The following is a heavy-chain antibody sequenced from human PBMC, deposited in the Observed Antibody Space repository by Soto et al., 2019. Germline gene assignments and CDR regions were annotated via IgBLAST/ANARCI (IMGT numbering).Heavy chain of an antibody. CDR2: ISGSGGST. V-gene: IGHV3-23*01. Sequence: GGSLRLSCAASGFTFSSYAMSWVRQAPGKGLEWVSAISGSGGSTYYADSVKGRFTISRDNSKNTLYLQMNSLRAEDTAVYYSAKARYSSGWYDYWGQGTLVTVSS. J-gene: IGHJ4*02. CDR1: GFTFSSYA. CDR3: AKARYSSGWYDY. D-gene: IGHD6-19*01.